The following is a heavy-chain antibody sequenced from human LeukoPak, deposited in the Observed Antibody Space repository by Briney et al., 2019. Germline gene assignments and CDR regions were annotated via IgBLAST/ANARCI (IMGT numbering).Heavy chain of an antibody. CDR3: AKDGLSGSGSYSWGKMDV. CDR1: GFTFSSYA. V-gene: IGHV3-23*01. D-gene: IGHD3-10*01. Sequence: GGSLRLSCAASGFTFSSYAMNWVRQAPGKGLEWVSAISGGGGSTPYADSVNGRFTISRDNSKNMVYMQMNGLRVEDTAVYYCAKDGLSGSGSYSWGKMDVWGKGTTVTVSS. J-gene: IGHJ6*04. CDR2: ISGGGGST.